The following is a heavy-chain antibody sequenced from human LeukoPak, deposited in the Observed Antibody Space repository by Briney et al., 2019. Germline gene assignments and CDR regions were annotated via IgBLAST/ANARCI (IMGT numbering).Heavy chain of an antibody. D-gene: IGHD3-10*01. CDR2: ISISTSSI. CDR3: AKDLGGSGLYYFDY. Sequence: GGSLRLSCVGSGFTFSSYSMSWVRQAPGKGLEWVSYISISTSSIDYADSVKGRFTISRDNAKNSLYLQMNSLRAEDTAVYYCAKDLGGSGLYYFDYWGQGTLVTVSS. J-gene: IGHJ4*02. CDR1: GFTFSSYS. V-gene: IGHV3-48*01.